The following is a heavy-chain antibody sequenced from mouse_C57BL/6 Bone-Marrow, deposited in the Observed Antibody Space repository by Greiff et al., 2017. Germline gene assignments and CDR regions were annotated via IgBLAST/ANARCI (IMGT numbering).Heavy chain of an antibody. J-gene: IGHJ2*01. D-gene: IGHD1-1*01. CDR1: GFTFSSYG. CDR3: ARLYGSSPYYFDY. Sequence: EVQLVESGGDLVKPGGSLKLSCAASGFTFSSYGMSWVRQTPDKRLEWVATISSGGSYTYYPDSVKGRFPIARDNAKNTLYLQMSSLKSEDTAMYYCARLYGSSPYYFDYWGQGTTLTVSS. V-gene: IGHV5-6*01. CDR2: ISSGGSYT.